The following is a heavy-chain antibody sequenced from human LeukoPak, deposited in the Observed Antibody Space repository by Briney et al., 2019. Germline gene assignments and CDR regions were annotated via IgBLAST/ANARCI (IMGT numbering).Heavy chain of an antibody. V-gene: IGHV3-30*01. CDR2: ISYDGSNK. J-gene: IGHJ4*02. D-gene: IGHD3-22*01. CDR1: GFTFSSYA. CDR3: AGGYYYDSSGYFGDY. Sequence: GRSLRLSCAASGFTFSSYAMHCVRQAPGKGLEWVAVISYDGSNKYYADSVKGRFTISRDNSNNTLYLQMNSLRAEDTAVYYCAGGYYYDSSGYFGDYWGQGTLVTVSS.